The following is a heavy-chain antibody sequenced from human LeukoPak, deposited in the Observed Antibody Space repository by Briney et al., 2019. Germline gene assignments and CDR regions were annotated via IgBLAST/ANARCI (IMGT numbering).Heavy chain of an antibody. J-gene: IGHJ3*02. V-gene: IGHV3-7*01. D-gene: IGHD3-10*01. CDR1: GFTFSSYW. Sequence: AGGSLRLSCAASGFTFSSYWMSWVRQAPGKGLEWVANIKQDGSEKYYVDSVKGRFTITRDKAKNSLYLQKNSLRAEDTAVYYCARDTEVLLCFGEPSGAFDIWGQGTMVTVSS. CDR2: IKQDGSEK. CDR3: ARDTEVLLCFGEPSGAFDI.